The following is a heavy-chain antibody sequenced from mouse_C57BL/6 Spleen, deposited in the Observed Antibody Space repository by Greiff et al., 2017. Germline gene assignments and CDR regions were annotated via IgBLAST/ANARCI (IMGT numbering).Heavy chain of an antibody. CDR2: IWRGGST. CDR1: GFSLTSYG. D-gene: IGHD2-4*01. CDR3: AKSPPSTDDYPYYAMDY. Sequence: QVQLQQSGPGLVQPSPSLSITCTVSGFSLTSYGVHWVRQSPGKGLEWLGVIWRGGSTDYNAAFMSRLSITKDNSKSQVFFKMNSLQADDTAIYYCAKSPPSTDDYPYYAMDYWGQGTSVTVSS. V-gene: IGHV2-5*01. J-gene: IGHJ4*01.